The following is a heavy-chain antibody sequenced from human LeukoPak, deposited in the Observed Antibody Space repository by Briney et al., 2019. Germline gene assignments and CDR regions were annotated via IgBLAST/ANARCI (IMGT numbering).Heavy chain of an antibody. D-gene: IGHD1-26*01. Sequence: KSSETLSLTCTVSGGSISSGSYYWGWIRQPPGKGLEWIGSVYYSGSTYYNPSLKSRVTMSVDTSKNQFSLKLSSVTAADTAVYYCATTTIRLGYWGQGTLVTVSS. CDR1: GGSISSGSYY. V-gene: IGHV4-39*07. CDR3: ATTTIRLGY. J-gene: IGHJ4*02. CDR2: VYYSGST.